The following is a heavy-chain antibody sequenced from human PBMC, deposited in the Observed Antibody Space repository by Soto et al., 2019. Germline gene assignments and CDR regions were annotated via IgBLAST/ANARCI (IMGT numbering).Heavy chain of an antibody. CDR1: GFTFSSYA. V-gene: IGHV3-23*01. CDR3: ARDVVAITMVPFSSTYFPTLGYGMDV. CDR2: ISGSGGST. Sequence: PGGCLKLSCASSGFTFSSYAMSWVRQAPGKGLEWVSAISGSGGSTSYAQKFKGRVTMTRDTSTSTLYMELSSLRSEDTAVYYCARDVVAITMVPFSSTYFPTLGYGMDVWGQGTTVTVSS. J-gene: IGHJ6*02. D-gene: IGHD3-10*01.